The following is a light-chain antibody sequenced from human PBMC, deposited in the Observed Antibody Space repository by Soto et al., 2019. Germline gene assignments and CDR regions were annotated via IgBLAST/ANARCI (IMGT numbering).Light chain of an antibody. CDR1: QAISNY. J-gene: IGKJ1*01. CDR2: AAS. V-gene: IGKV1-27*01. CDR3: QKYNSPRWT. Sequence: DIQMTQSPSSLSASVGDRVTITCRASQAISNYLAWYQQKPGKVPKVLIYAASTLQSGVPSRFSGSGSGTDFNLTISSLQPEDVATYYCQKYNSPRWTFGQGTKVEIK.